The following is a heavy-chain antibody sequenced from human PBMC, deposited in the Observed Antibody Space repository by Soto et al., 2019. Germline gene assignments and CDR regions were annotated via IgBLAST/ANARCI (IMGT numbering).Heavy chain of an antibody. J-gene: IGHJ5*02. CDR2: ISNSGST. CDR1: GDSINNDDYH. V-gene: IGHV4-30-4*01. D-gene: IGHD3-10*01. Sequence: SETLSLTCTVSGDSINNDDYHWSWIRQPPGKGLEWIGYISNSGSTFHNPSLRGRLSMSIDTSKNQFSLRLTSVTAADTAVYYCARYKVGGSGSYYNAWFDPWGQGTLVTVSS. CDR3: ARYKVGGSGSYYNAWFDP.